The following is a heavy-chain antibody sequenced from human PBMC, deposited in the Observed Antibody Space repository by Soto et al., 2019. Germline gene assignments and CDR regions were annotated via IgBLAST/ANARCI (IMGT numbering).Heavy chain of an antibody. CDR3: ARATLILGHITNSGEASTGVRDY. D-gene: IGHD3-3*01. CDR2: IDPQNGVV. Sequence: QVPLVQSGAEVKKPGTSVKGSCKASGYNFVDHYIHWLRQTPGQGLEGMGCIDPQNGVVRLSQNIKYRVIMSSDTSISTVFMQLYTLRSEESALYYCARATLILGHITNSGEASTGVRDYWGQGTPVTV. CDR1: GYNFVDHY. J-gene: IGHJ4*02. V-gene: IGHV1-2*02.